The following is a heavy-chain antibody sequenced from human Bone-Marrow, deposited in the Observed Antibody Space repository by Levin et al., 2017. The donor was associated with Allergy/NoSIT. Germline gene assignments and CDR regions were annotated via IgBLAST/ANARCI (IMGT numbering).Heavy chain of an antibody. CDR3: ARDHPSGSYPFDY. CDR2: IWYDGSNK. J-gene: IGHJ4*02. D-gene: IGHD1-26*01. Sequence: LSLTCAASGFTFSSYGMHWVRQAPGKGLEWVAVIWYDGSNKYYADSVKGRFTISRDNSKNTLYLQMNSLRAEDTAVYYCARDHPSGSYPFDYWGQGTLVTVSS. CDR1: GFTFSSYG. V-gene: IGHV3-33*01.